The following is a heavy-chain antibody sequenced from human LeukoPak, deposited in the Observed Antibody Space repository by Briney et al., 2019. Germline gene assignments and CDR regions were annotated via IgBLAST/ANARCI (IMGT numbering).Heavy chain of an antibody. J-gene: IGHJ4*02. CDR2: IGPHSSAT. CDR1: GFTFTDYY. Sequence: AASVKVSCKSSGFTFTDYYIRWVRQAPGQGLEWMGYIGPHSSATSSPQEFQGRVTMTRDTSMSTAYMELTRLTSDDTAVYYCAREGNGLLSKDFDYWGQGTLVTVSS. V-gene: IGHV1-2*02. D-gene: IGHD2/OR15-2a*01. CDR3: AREGNGLLSKDFDY.